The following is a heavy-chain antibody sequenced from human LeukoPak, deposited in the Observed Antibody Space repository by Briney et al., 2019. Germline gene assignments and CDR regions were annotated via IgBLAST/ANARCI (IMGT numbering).Heavy chain of an antibody. J-gene: IGHJ5*02. CDR1: GGSISSSSYY. CDR3: ARGLGSGWETNWFDP. V-gene: IGHV4-39*07. D-gene: IGHD6-19*01. CDR2: IYYSGST. Sequence: SETLSLTCTVSGGSISSSSYYWGWIRQPPGKGLEWIGSIYYSGSTYYNPSLESRVTISVDTSKNQFSLKLSSVTAADTAVYYCARGLGSGWETNWFDPWGQGTLVTVSS.